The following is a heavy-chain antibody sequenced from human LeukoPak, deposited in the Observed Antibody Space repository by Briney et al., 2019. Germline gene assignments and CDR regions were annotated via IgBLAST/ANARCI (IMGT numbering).Heavy chain of an antibody. Sequence: PGGSLRLSCAASGFTFSDYYMSWIRQAPGKGLEWVSYISSSGTTTYYADSVKGRFTISGDSAKNSVFLQMNSLRAEDTAVYYSARDHRDAFDNWGQGTLVTVSS. CDR1: GFTFSDYY. CDR2: ISSSGTTT. V-gene: IGHV3-11*04. J-gene: IGHJ4*02. CDR3: ARDHRDAFDN.